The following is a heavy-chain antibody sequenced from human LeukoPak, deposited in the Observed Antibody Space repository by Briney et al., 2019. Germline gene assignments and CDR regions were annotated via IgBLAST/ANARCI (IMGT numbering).Heavy chain of an antibody. CDR2: IRYDGSNK. CDR3: ARDRGYDNAFDI. V-gene: IGHV3-30*02. CDR1: GFTFSSYG. D-gene: IGHD5-12*01. Sequence: PGGSLRLSCAASGFTFSSYGMHWVRQAPGKGLEWVAFIRYDGSNKYYADSVKGRFTISRDNAKNTLYLQMNSLRAEDTAVYYCARDRGYDNAFDIWGQGTMVTVSS. J-gene: IGHJ3*02.